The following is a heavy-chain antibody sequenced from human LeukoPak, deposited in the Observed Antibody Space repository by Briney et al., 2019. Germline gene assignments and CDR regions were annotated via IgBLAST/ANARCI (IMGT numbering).Heavy chain of an antibody. J-gene: IGHJ3*02. CDR1: GGSISSYY. CDR3: AREAPWYSSSWYTEFDAFDI. CDR2: IYYSGST. Sequence: SETLSLTCTVSGGSISSYYRSWIRQPPGKGLEWIGYIYYSGSTNYNPSLKSRVTISVDTSKNQFSLKLSSVTAADTAVYYCAREAPWYSSSWYTEFDAFDIWGQGTMVTVSS. D-gene: IGHD6-13*01. V-gene: IGHV4-59*01.